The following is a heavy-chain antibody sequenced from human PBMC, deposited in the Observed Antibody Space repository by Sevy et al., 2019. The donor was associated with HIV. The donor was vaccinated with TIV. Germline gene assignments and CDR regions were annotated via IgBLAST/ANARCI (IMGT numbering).Heavy chain of an antibody. D-gene: IGHD2-8*01. J-gene: IGHJ2*01. V-gene: IGHV3-11*01. CDR1: RFTFSDYY. CDR3: ARVRILYADWYFDL. Sequence: GGSLRLSCAASRFTFSDYYMSWIRQAPGKGLEWVSYISRSGSTINYADSLKARFTISRDNAKNSLYLQTNSLRAEETAVYYCARVRILYADWYFDLWARGTLVTVPS. CDR2: ISRSGSTI.